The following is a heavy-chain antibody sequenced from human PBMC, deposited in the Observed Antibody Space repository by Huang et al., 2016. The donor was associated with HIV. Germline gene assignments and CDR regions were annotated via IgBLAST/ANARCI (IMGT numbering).Heavy chain of an antibody. J-gene: IGHJ4*02. CDR2: MRPIFGTA. CDR3: ARVESRRYYDSSGYYY. D-gene: IGHD3-22*01. Sequence: QVQLVQSGAEVKKPGSSVKVSCKASGGTFSSYAISWVRQAPGQGLEWMGGMRPIFGTANYAQKFQGRVTITADESTSTAYMELSSLRSEDTAVYYCARVESRRYYDSSGYYYWGQGTLVTVSS. CDR1: GGTFSSYA. V-gene: IGHV1-69*01.